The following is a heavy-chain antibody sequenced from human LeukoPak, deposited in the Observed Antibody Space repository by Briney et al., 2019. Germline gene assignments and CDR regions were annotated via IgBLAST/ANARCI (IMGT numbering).Heavy chain of an antibody. Sequence: SETLSLTCTVSGGSISSGGYYWSWIRQHPGKGLEWIGYIYYSGSTYYNPSLKSRVTISVDTSKNQFSLKLSSVTAADTAVYYCARSGYCSGGSCYSFSRWGQGTLVTVSS. V-gene: IGHV4-31*03. D-gene: IGHD2-15*01. CDR3: ARSGYCSGGSCYSFSR. J-gene: IGHJ4*01. CDR1: GGSISSGGYY. CDR2: IYYSGST.